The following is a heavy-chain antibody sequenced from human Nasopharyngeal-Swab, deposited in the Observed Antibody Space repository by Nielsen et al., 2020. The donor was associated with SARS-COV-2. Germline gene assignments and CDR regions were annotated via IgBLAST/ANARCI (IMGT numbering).Heavy chain of an antibody. CDR3: ASKAYSSGWTVDYYGMDV. V-gene: IGHV3-48*02. CDR1: GFTFSSYI. Sequence: GEALKISWAASGFTFSSYIMNWVRQAPGKGLEWVSYISSSSSTIYYADSVKGRFTISRDNAKNSLYLQMNSLRDEDTAVYYCASKAYSSGWTVDYYGMDVWGQGTTVTVSS. D-gene: IGHD6-19*01. J-gene: IGHJ6*02. CDR2: ISSSSSTI.